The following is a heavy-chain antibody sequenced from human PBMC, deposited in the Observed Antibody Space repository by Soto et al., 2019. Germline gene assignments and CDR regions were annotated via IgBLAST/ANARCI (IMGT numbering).Heavy chain of an antibody. D-gene: IGHD3-9*01. CDR2: INAGNGNT. Sequence: ASVKVSCKASGYTFTSYAMHWVRQAPGQRLEWMGWINAGNGNTKYSQKFQGRVTITRETSASTAYMELSSLRSEDTAVYYCARDLTYYDILTGYYNVFYYGMDVWGQGTTVTVSS. J-gene: IGHJ6*02. CDR1: GYTFTSYA. V-gene: IGHV1-3*01. CDR3: ARDLTYYDILTGYYNVFYYGMDV.